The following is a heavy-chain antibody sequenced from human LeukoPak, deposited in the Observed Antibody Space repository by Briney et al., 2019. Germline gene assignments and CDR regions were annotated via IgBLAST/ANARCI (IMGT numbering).Heavy chain of an antibody. CDR2: ISGSGGST. CDR1: GFTFSSYA. D-gene: IGHD2-2*01. J-gene: IGHJ4*02. V-gene: IGHV3-23*01. Sequence: PGGSLRPSCAASGFTFSSYAMSWVRQAPGKGLEWVSAISGSGGSTYYADSVKGRFTISRDNSKNTLYLQMNSLRAEDTAVYYCAKDLGYCSSTSCYDFDYWGQGTLVTVSS. CDR3: AKDLGYCSSTSCYDFDY.